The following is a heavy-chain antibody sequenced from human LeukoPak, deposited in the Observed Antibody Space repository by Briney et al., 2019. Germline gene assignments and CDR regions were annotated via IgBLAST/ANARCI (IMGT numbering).Heavy chain of an antibody. J-gene: IGHJ4*02. D-gene: IGHD2/OR15-2a*01. CDR3: ASPQESGTTSFVGY. CDR2: ISSSSSTI. CDR1: GFTFSTFG. V-gene: IGHV3-48*02. Sequence: PGGCLRLSCAASGFTFSTFGMNWVRQAPAKGLEWVSYISSSSSTIYYADSVKGRSTISRDNAKNSLYPQMNSPRDEDTAVYYCASPQESGTTSFVGYWGQGTLVTVSS.